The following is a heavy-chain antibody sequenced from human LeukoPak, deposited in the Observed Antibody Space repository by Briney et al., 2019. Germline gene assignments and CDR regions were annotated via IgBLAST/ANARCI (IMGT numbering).Heavy chain of an antibody. Sequence: PGGSLRLSCAASGFTFSSYAMHWVRQAPGKGLEWVAVISYDGSNKYYADSVKGRFTISRDNSKNTLYLQMNSLRAEDTALYYCAKSPGRVGAFDIWDQGTMVTVSS. CDR1: GFTFSSYA. CDR3: AKSPGRVGAFDI. CDR2: ISYDGSNK. J-gene: IGHJ3*02. V-gene: IGHV3-30*04. D-gene: IGHD1-14*01.